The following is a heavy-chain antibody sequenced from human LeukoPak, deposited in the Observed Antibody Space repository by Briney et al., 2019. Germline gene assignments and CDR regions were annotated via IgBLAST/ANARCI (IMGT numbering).Heavy chain of an antibody. D-gene: IGHD2-15*01. V-gene: IGHV3-23*01. J-gene: IGHJ6*02. CDR1: GFTFSSYA. CDR2: ISGSGDKT. CDR3: ARDLRSNTFSDYYGVDV. Sequence: GGSLRLSCAASGFTFSSYAMSWVRQAPGKGLEWVSLISGSGDKTYYADSVKGRFTISRDNGKNSLNLQMNSLRVEDTAVYYCARDLRSNTFSDYYGVDVWGQGTTVIVSS.